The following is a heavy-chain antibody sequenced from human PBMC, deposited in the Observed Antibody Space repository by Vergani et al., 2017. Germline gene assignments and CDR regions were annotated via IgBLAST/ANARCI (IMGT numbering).Heavy chain of an antibody. D-gene: IGHD4-17*01. CDR3: ATPQTVTKGGMEV. J-gene: IGHJ6*02. CDR2: VDPEDGET. V-gene: IGHV1-69-2*01. CDR1: GYTFTDHY. Sequence: EVQLVQSGAEVKKPGATMKISCKVSGYTFTDHYMHWVKQAPGKGLEWMGLVDPEDGETIYAEKFKGRVTIAADTSTDTAHLELSSLRYEDTAVYYCATPQTVTKGGMEVWGQGTTVIVSS.